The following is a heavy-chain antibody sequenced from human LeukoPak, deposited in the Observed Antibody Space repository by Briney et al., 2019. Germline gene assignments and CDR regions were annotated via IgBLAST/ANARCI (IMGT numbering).Heavy chain of an antibody. V-gene: IGHV4-30-4*01. D-gene: IGHD3-9*01. CDR1: GGSISSGDYY. J-gene: IGHJ5*02. Sequence: SETLSLTCTVSGGSISSGDYYWSWIRQPPGKGLEWIGYIYYSGSTYYNPSLKSRVTISVDTSKNQFSLKLSSVTAADTAVYYCARDGSKLRYRIGFDPWGQGTLVTVSS. CDR3: ARDGSKLRYRIGFDP. CDR2: IYYSGST.